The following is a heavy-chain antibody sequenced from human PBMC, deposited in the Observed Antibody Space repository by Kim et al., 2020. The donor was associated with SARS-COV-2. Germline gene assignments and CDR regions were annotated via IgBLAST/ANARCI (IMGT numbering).Heavy chain of an antibody. Sequence: DDSTYYADSVRGRFTVARDSARNTLYLQMNRLRADDPAVYYCVKGAWLYYWGPGTLVTVSS. CDR2: DDST. J-gene: IGHJ4*02. V-gene: IGHV3-23*01. CDR3: VKGAWLYY. D-gene: IGHD5-12*01.